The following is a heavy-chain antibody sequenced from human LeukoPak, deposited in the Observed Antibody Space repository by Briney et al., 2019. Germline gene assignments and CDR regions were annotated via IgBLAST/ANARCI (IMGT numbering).Heavy chain of an antibody. V-gene: IGHV3-30*03. J-gene: IGHJ4*02. D-gene: IGHD2-2*03. CDR3: AGNVDI. CDR1: GFTFSSYS. Sequence: GGSLRLSCAASGFTFSSYSMNWVRQAPGKGLEWVAVISYDGSNKYYADSVKGRFTISRDNSKNTLYLQMNSLRAEDTAVYYCAGNVDIWGQGTLVTVSS. CDR2: ISYDGSNK.